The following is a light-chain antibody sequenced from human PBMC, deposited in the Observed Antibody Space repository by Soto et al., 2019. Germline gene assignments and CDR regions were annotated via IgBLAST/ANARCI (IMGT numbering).Light chain of an antibody. CDR1: QSVSSH. CDR3: QQRSNWPHT. J-gene: IGKJ1*01. V-gene: IGKV3-11*01. CDR2: DAS. Sequence: ESVLTQSPATLSLSPGERATLSCRASQSVSSHLAWYQQKPGQSPRLLIYDASNRATGIPARFSGSGSGTDFTITISSLEPEDFAVYYCQQRSNWPHTFGQGTKVDIK.